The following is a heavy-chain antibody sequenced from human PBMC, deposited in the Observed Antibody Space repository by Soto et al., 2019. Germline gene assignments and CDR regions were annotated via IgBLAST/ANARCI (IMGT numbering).Heavy chain of an antibody. CDR1: GFTFSDYY. CDR3: ARDAGSGDHDSGYHYAFDY. J-gene: IGHJ4*02. CDR2: FSNSGSTM. D-gene: IGHD3-22*01. Sequence: KPGGSLGRSCAASGFTFSDYYMIWIRHAPGKGLDWVSYFSNSGSTMFYADSVKGRFTISRDNAKNSVYLHMDSLRAEDTAVYYCARDAGSGDHDSGYHYAFDYWGQGTLVTVSS. V-gene: IGHV3-11*01.